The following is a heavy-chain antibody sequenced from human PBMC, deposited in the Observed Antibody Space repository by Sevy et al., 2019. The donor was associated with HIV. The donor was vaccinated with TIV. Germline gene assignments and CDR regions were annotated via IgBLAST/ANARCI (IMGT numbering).Heavy chain of an antibody. J-gene: IGHJ4*01. V-gene: IGHV3-7*03. CDR1: GFTFNNFW. CDR2: IKPDGSES. D-gene: IGHD3-16*01. CDR3: ARDVGGGYFDY. Sequence: GGSLRLSCVASGFTFNNFWMAWVRQAPGKGLEWFANIKPDGSESNHVGSVKGRFTNSRDNAKNSLYLQMTSLTAEDTAVYYCARDVGGGYFDYWGQGTLVTVSS.